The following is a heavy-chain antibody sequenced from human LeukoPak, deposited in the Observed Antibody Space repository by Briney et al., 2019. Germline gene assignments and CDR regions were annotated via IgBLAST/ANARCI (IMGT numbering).Heavy chain of an antibody. CDR1: GFTFSSYW. Sequence: GSLRLSCAASGFTFSSYWMSWIRQPPGKGLEWIGNIYYAGGTHHSPSLESRVTISVDTSKNQFSLRLTSVTAADTAVYYCARCNYYGSGGYYYYYYMDVWGKGTTVTVPS. D-gene: IGHD3-10*01. V-gene: IGHV4-39*01. CDR3: ARCNYYGSGGYYYYYYMDV. J-gene: IGHJ6*03. CDR2: IYYAGGT.